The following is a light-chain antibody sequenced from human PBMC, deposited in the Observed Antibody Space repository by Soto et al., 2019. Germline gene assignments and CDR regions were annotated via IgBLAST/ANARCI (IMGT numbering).Light chain of an antibody. CDR1: SSDVGGYNY. CDR3: TSYTSSITYV. V-gene: IGLV2-14*01. J-gene: IGLJ1*01. CDR2: EVS. Sequence: QSVLTQPASVSGSPGQSITISCTGTSSDVGGYNYVSWYQQHPGKAPKLMIYEVSNRPSGVSNRFSGSKSGNTASLTISGLQAEDEADYYCTSYTSSITYVFGTGTKLPS.